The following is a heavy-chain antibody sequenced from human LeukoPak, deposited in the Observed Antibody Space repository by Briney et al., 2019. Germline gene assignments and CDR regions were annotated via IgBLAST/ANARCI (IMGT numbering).Heavy chain of an antibody. J-gene: IGHJ6*02. D-gene: IGHD3-9*01. CDR3: ARGGSLRYFDWSTGYGMDV. CDR2: INHSGST. CDR1: GGSFSGYY. Sequence: SETLSLTCAVYGGSFSGYYWSWIRQPPGKGLEWIGEINHSGSTNYNPSLKSRVTISVDTSKNQFSLKLSSVTAADTAVHYCARGGSLRYFDWSTGYGMDVWGQGTTVTVSS. V-gene: IGHV4-34*01.